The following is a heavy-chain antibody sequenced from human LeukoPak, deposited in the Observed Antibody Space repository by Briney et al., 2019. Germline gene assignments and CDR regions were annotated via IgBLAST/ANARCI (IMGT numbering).Heavy chain of an antibody. V-gene: IGHV1-69*05. J-gene: IGHJ3*02. D-gene: IGHD2-15*01. CDR1: GGTFSSYA. CDR2: IIPIFGTA. Sequence: EASVKVSCKASGGTFSSYAISWVRQAPGQGLEWMGGIIPIFGTANYAQKFQGRVTMTRDTSTSTVYMELSSLGSEDTAVYYCARDRCSGGSCYHDAFDIWGQGTMVTVSS. CDR3: ARDRCSGGSCYHDAFDI.